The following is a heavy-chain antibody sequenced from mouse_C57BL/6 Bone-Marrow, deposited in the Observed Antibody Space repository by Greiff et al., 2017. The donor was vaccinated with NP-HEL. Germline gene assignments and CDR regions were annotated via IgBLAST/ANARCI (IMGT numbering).Heavy chain of an antibody. CDR1: GYAFSSYW. CDR2: IYPGDGDT. V-gene: IGHV1-80*01. D-gene: IGHD1-1*02. CDR3: ARSALWAFAY. J-gene: IGHJ3*01. Sequence: VQLQQSGAELVKPGASVKISCKASGYAFSSYWMNWVRQRPGRGLGWIGQIYPGDGDTTYNGKFKGKATLTADKSSSTAYMQLSSLTSEDSAVYFCARSALWAFAYWGQGTLVTVSA.